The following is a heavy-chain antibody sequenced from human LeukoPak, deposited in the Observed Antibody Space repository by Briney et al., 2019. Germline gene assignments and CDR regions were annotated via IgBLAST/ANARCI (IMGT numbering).Heavy chain of an antibody. CDR1: GFTFSSYS. CDR3: ASATGGY. J-gene: IGHJ4*02. D-gene: IGHD1-14*01. Sequence: GSLRLSCAASGFTFSSYSMNWVRQAPGKGLEWVSVIYTDGSTYHADSVKGRFTISRDNSKSTLYLQMNSLRAEDTAAYYCASATGGYWGQGTLVTVSS. V-gene: IGHV3-66*01. CDR2: IYTDGST.